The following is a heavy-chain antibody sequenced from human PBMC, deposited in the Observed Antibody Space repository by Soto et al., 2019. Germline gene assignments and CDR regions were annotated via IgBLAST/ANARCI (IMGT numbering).Heavy chain of an antibody. Sequence: GGSLRLSCAASGFRFIDHYMTWIRQAPGKGLEWVSKISGGGTTIYYADSVKGRFTVSRDNAKNSLYLQMNSLRAEDTAVYYCAGDPYYYGSAFWGQGTLVTVSS. CDR3: AGDPYYYGSAF. D-gene: IGHD3-10*01. CDR2: ISGGGTTI. V-gene: IGHV3-11*01. J-gene: IGHJ4*02. CDR1: GFRFIDHY.